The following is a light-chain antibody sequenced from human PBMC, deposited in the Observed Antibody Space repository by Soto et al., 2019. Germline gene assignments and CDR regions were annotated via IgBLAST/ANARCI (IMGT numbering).Light chain of an antibody. CDR3: CSYVGATTYV. Sequence: QSVLTQPASVSGSPGQSITISCTGTSSTGGGFDVVSWYQQHPGKAPKVIIYEGIKRPSGVSNRFSGSNSGSTASLTISGLQAEDEADYYCCSYVGATTYVFGTGTKGTVL. CDR2: EGI. V-gene: IGLV2-23*01. CDR1: SSTGGGFDV. J-gene: IGLJ1*01.